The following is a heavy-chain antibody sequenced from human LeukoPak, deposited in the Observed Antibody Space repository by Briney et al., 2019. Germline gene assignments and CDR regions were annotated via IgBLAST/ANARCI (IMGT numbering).Heavy chain of an antibody. Sequence: GGSLRLSSAASGFTVSSNYMSWVRQAPGKGLEWVSVIYSGGRTSYADSVKGRFTISRDNSKNTLYLQMNSLRAEDTAVYYCAMMSNSGFDYPLFDYWGQGTLVTVSS. CDR2: IYSGGRT. CDR1: GFTVSSNY. D-gene: IGHD5-12*01. J-gene: IGHJ4*02. V-gene: IGHV3-53*01. CDR3: AMMSNSGFDYPLFDY.